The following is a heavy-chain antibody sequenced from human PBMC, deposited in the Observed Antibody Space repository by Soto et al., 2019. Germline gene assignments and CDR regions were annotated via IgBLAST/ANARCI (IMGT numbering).Heavy chain of an antibody. V-gene: IGHV4-31*03. Sequence: PSETLSLTCTVSGGSISSGGYYWSWIRQHPGKGLEWIGYIYYSGSTYYNPSLKSRVTISVDTSKNQFSLKLSSVTAADTAVYYCARDPSGDYVWGSYRWGDYYYGMDVWGQGTTVTVSS. CDR3: ARDPSGDYVWGSYRWGDYYYGMDV. J-gene: IGHJ6*02. CDR2: IYYSGST. D-gene: IGHD3-16*02. CDR1: GGSISSGGYY.